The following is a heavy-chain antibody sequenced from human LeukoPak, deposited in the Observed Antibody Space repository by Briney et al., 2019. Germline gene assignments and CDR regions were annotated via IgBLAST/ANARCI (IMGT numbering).Heavy chain of an antibody. CDR1: GFTFSDYY. CDR2: ISSSGSTI. CDR3: AREEYEFGAYFDY. V-gene: IGHV3-11*01. D-gene: IGHD3-10*01. J-gene: IGHJ4*02. Sequence: GGSLRLSCAASGFTFSDYYMSWIRQAPGKGLEWVSYISSSGSTIYYADSVKGRFTISRDNSKNTLYLQMNSLRAEDTAVYYCAREEYEFGAYFDYWGQGTLVTVSS.